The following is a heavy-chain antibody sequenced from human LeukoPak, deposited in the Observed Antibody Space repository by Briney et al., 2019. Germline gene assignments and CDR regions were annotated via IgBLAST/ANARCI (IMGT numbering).Heavy chain of an antibody. J-gene: IGHJ6*02. V-gene: IGHV1-3*01. Sequence: ASVKVSCKSSGYTFTSYAMHWVRQAPGQRLEWMGWINAGNGNTKSSQKFQGRVTITRDTSASTAYMELSSLRSEDTAVYYCARAGAAAIWVVYYGMDVWGQGTTVTVSS. CDR3: ARAGAAAIWVVYYGMDV. CDR1: GYTFTSYA. CDR2: INAGNGNT. D-gene: IGHD2-2*02.